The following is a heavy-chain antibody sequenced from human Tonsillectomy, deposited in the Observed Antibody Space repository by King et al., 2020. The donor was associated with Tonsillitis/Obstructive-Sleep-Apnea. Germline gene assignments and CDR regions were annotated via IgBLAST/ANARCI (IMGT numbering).Heavy chain of an antibody. J-gene: IGHJ6*04. CDR3: ARDQAVTSSPGMDV. D-gene: IGHD4-17*01. V-gene: IGHV3-23*04. CDR2: ISGSGGST. Sequence: VQLVESGGGLVQPGGSLRLSCAASGFTFSSYAMSWVRQAPGKGLEWVSGISGSGGSTFYADSVKGRFTISRDNSKNTLYLQMNSLRAVDTAVYYCARDQAVTSSPGMDVWGKGTTVTVSS. CDR1: GFTFSSYA.